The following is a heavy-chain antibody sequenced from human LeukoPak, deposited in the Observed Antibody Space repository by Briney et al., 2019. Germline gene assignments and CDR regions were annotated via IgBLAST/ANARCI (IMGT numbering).Heavy chain of an antibody. CDR3: ARLGTRTFYYYYDSSGLHFDY. Sequence: PSETLSLTCAVSGGSISSSNWWTWVRQPPGKGLEWIGEINHSGSTNYNPSLKSRVTISVDTSKNQFSLKLSSVTAADTAVYYCARLGTRTFYYYYDSSGLHFDYWGQGTLVTVSS. CDR1: GGSISSSNW. CDR2: INHSGST. J-gene: IGHJ4*02. V-gene: IGHV4-4*02. D-gene: IGHD3-22*01.